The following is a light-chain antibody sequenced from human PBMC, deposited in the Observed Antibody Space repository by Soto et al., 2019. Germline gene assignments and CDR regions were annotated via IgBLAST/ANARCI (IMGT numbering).Light chain of an antibody. Sequence: EIVLTQSPGTLSLPRGERATLSCRASQSVSSSYLAWYQQKPGQAPRLLICGASSRATGIPDRFSGSGSGTDFTLTISRLEPEDFAVYYCQQYGSSPYTFGQGTKLEIK. CDR2: GAS. CDR1: QSVSSSY. V-gene: IGKV3-20*01. J-gene: IGKJ2*01. CDR3: QQYGSSPYT.